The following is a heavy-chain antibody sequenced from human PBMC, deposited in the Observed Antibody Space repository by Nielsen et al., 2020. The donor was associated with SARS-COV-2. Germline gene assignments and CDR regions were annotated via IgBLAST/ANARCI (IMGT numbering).Heavy chain of an antibody. CDR3: AAGTPEDYYYYYGMDV. V-gene: IGHV3-9*01. Sequence: SLKISCAASGFTFDDYAMHWVRQAPGKGLEWVSGISWNSGSIGHADSVKGRFTISRDNAKNSLYLQMNSLRAEDTALYYCAAGTPEDYYYYYGMDVWGQGTTVTVSS. D-gene: IGHD1-14*01. J-gene: IGHJ6*02. CDR2: ISWNSGSI. CDR1: GFTFDDYA.